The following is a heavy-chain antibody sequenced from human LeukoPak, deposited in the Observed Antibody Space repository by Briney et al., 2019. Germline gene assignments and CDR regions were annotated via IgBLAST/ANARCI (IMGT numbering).Heavy chain of an antibody. V-gene: IGHV3-53*01. J-gene: IGHJ6*03. CDR1: GFTVSSNY. CDR3: ARTRENDSSGYYLNYYYYYMDV. CDR2: IYSGGST. Sequence: GGSLRLSCAASGFTVSSNYMSWVRQAPGKGLEWVSVIYSGGSTYYADSVKGRFTISRDNSKNTLYLQMNSLRAEDTAVYYCARTRENDSSGYYLNYYYYYMDVWGKGTTVTVSS. D-gene: IGHD3-22*01.